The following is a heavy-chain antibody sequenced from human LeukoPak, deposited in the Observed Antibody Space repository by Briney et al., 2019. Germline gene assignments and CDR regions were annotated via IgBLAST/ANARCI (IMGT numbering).Heavy chain of an antibody. CDR2: TSDDGSAK. CDR1: GFTFSSYA. D-gene: IGHD4-17*01. CDR3: ARAPGGFHGDYSPIAY. Sequence: GGSLRLSCAASGFTFSSYAMHWVRQAPGKGLQRLALTSDDGSAKYYADSVKGRLTISRDNSQNTLYLQMNSLRADETAIYYCARAPGGFHGDYSPIAYWGQGTLVTVSS. J-gene: IGHJ4*02. V-gene: IGHV3-30-3*01.